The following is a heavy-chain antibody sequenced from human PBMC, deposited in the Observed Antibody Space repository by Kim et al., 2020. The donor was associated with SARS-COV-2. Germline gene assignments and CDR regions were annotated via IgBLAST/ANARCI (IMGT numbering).Heavy chain of an antibody. CDR1: GGSISSYY. D-gene: IGHD6-6*01. J-gene: IGHJ6*02. CDR3: ARGVGFGSSARDYYYGMDV. Sequence: SETLSLTCTVSGGSISSYYWSWIRQPPGKGLEWIGYIYYSGSTNYNPSLKSRVTISVDTSKNQFSLKLSSVTAADTAVYYCARGVGFGSSARDYYYGMDVWGQGTTVTVSS. CDR2: IYYSGST. V-gene: IGHV4-59*01.